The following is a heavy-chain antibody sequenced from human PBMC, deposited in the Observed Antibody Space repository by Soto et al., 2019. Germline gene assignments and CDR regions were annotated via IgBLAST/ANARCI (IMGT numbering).Heavy chain of an antibody. Sequence: QVQLVQSGAEVKKPGASVKVSCKASGYTFTSYAMHWVRQAPGQRLEWMGWINAGNGNTKYSQKFQGRVTITRDTSASTAYMELSSLRCEDTAVYYCARMSNGGGWFVYWCQGTLVTVSS. D-gene: IGHD2-8*01. CDR3: ARMSNGGGWFVY. CDR1: GYTFTSYA. CDR2: INAGNGNT. V-gene: IGHV1-3*01. J-gene: IGHJ5*01.